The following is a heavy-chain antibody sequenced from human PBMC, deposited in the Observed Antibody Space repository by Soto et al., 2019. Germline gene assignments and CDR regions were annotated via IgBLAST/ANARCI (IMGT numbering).Heavy chain of an antibody. J-gene: IGHJ6*02. D-gene: IGHD6-6*01. V-gene: IGHV5-10-1*01. CDR1: AYSFTSYW. CDR3: ASLSIAARGPFLKGMDV. CDR2: IDPSDSYT. Sequence: PGESLRISCKGSAYSFTSYWISWVRQMPGKGLEWMGRIDPSDSYTNYSPSFQGHVTISADKSISTAYLQWSSLKASDTAMYYCASLSIAARGPFLKGMDVRGQGPTVTLS.